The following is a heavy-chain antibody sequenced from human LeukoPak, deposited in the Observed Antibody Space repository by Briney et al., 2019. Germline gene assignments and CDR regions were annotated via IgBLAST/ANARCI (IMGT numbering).Heavy chain of an antibody. D-gene: IGHD6-13*01. CDR2: MYYSGTT. J-gene: IGHJ4*02. V-gene: IGHV4-59*01. Sequence: PSETLSLTCTVSGGSITSYYRSWIRQSPGKGLEWIGFMYYSGTTNYNPSLKSRVTISIDTSKNQFSLKVSSVTAADTAVYYCARAKAAAGIDNFDYWGKGTLVTVSS. CDR3: ARAKAAAGIDNFDY. CDR1: GGSITSYY.